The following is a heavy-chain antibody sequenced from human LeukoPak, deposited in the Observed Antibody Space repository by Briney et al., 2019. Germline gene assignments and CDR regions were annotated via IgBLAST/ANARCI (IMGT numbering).Heavy chain of an antibody. V-gene: IGHV3-30-3*01. CDR2: ISYDGSNK. CDR1: GFTFSSYA. D-gene: IGHD3-9*01. CDR3: ARAPPVLRYFDLDY. Sequence: GESLRLSCAASGFTFSSYAMHWVRQAPGKGLEWVAVISYDGSNKYYADSVKGRFTISRDNSKNTLYLQMNSLRAEDTAVYYCARAPPVLRYFDLDYWGQGTLVTVSS. J-gene: IGHJ4*02.